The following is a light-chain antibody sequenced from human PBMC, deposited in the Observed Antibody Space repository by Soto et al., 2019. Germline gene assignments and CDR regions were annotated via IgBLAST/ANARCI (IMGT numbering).Light chain of an antibody. CDR2: GSS. V-gene: IGKV3-20*01. CDR1: QNIRSNY. J-gene: IGKJ4*01. Sequence: EIVLTQSPGTLSLSPGQRATLSCRASQNIRSNYVAWYQQKPGQAPRLLIFGSSSTATGIPDRSSASGSGTDFTLTISRLEPEDFAVYYCQQYGYEPLTFGGGTKVEI. CDR3: QQYGYEPLT.